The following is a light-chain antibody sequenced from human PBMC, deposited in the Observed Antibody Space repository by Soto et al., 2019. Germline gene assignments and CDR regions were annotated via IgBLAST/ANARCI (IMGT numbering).Light chain of an antibody. J-gene: IGLJ1*01. Sequence: QSALTQPPSASGSPGQSVTISCTGTGSDVGGYNYVSWYQQHPGKVPKLMIYEVTKRPSGVPDRFSGSKSGNTASLTVSGLQAEDEADYYCSSYVDSITLAVFRTSTKVTVL. CDR2: EVT. CDR1: GSDVGGYNY. V-gene: IGLV2-8*01. CDR3: SSYVDSITLAV.